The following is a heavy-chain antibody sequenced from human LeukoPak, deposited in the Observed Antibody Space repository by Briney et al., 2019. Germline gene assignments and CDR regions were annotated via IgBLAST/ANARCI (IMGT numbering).Heavy chain of an antibody. CDR2: INQDESSI. D-gene: IGHD2-21*01. CDR3: ARYRMVSYYFDN. J-gene: IGHJ4*02. CDR1: GFTLSRYW. Sequence: GGSLRLSCAASGFTLSRYWMSWVRQAPGKGLEWVASINQDESSIFYVDSVKGRFTISRDNANNMVYLQMNSLRAEDTAVYYCARYRMVSYYFDNWGQGSLVTVSS. V-gene: IGHV3-7*01.